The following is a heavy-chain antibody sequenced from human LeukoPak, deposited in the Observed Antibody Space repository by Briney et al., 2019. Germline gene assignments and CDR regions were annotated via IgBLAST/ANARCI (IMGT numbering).Heavy chain of an antibody. D-gene: IGHD3-16*02. CDR3: AKDHYDYIGGTYRDFDY. J-gene: IGHJ4*02. V-gene: IGHV3-48*01. Sequence: PGGSLRLSCAASGFTFSSYSMNWVRQAPGKGLEWVSHITASGTAMFYADSVKGRFTISRDNAKNTLYLQMNSLRAEDTAVYYCAKDHYDYIGGTYRDFDYWGQGTLVTVSS. CDR2: ITASGTAM. CDR1: GFTFSSYS.